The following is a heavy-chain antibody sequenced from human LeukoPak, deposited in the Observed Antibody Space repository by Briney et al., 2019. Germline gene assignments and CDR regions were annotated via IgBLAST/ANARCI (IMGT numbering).Heavy chain of an antibody. Sequence: AGGSLRLSCAASGFTFSSYAMSWVRQAPGKGLEWVSAISGSGGSTYYADSVKGRFTISRDNSKNTLYLQMNSLRAEGTAVYYCAKAPPSIAASGTFDYWGQGTLVTVSS. CDR1: GFTFSSYA. CDR3: AKAPPSIAASGTFDY. D-gene: IGHD6-13*01. J-gene: IGHJ4*02. V-gene: IGHV3-23*01. CDR2: ISGSGGST.